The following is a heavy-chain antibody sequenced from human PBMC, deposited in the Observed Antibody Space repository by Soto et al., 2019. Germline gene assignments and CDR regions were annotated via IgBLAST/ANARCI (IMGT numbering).Heavy chain of an antibody. CDR1: NVSMDSRDHY. D-gene: IGHD3-22*01. CDR3: AGIYWLRDSSGYHHPFDY. Sequence: QVQLLESGPGLVKPSQTLSLTCTVSNVSMDSRDHYWSWNRQAPGRGLEWIGHFYHSGSTYYNPSLRSRASISNDLSKNQFFLELSSVTGADTAVDFCAGIYWLRDSSGYHHPFDYWGQGTLVTVSS. V-gene: IGHV4-30-4*01. J-gene: IGHJ4*02. CDR2: FYHSGST.